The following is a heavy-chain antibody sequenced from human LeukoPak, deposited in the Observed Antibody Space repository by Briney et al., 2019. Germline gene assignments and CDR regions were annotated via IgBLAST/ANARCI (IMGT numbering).Heavy chain of an antibody. V-gene: IGHV1-18*01. CDR2: ISAYNGNA. J-gene: IGHJ4*02. CDR1: GYTFTSYG. D-gene: IGHD2-21*01. CDR3: AREYCGGDCYFDY. Sequence: ASETVSCKASGYTFTSYGISWGRHGPGQGLEWMGWISAYNGNANNAQKLQGRVTMTTDTSTSTAYMELRSLRSDDTAVYYCAREYCGGDCYFDYWGQGTLVTVSS.